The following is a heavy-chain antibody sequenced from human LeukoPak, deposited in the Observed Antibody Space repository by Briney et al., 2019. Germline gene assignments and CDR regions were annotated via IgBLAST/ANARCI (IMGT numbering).Heavy chain of an antibody. J-gene: IGHJ1*01. V-gene: IGHV4-61*02. CDR3: ARSEQQLVRLAEYFQH. D-gene: IGHD6-13*01. Sequence: SETLSLTCTVSGGSISSGSYYWSWIRQPAGKGLEWIGRIYTSGSTNYNPSLKSRVTISVDTSKNQFSLKLSSVTAADTAVYYCARSEQQLVRLAEYFQHWGQGTLVTVSS. CDR1: GGSISSGSYY. CDR2: IYTSGST.